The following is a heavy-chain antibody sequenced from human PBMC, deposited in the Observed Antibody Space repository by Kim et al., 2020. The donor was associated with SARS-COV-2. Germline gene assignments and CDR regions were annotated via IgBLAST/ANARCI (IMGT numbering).Heavy chain of an antibody. CDR3: ARGTLFTLFDR. CDR2: FYSDGET. V-gene: IGHV4-39*07. D-gene: IGHD2-21*01. J-gene: IGHJ5*02. CDR1: GGSISSSTSD. Sequence: SETLSLTCDVSGGSISSSTSDWAWIRQPAGKGLEWIGTFYSDGETNYRPSLKGRLTISVETSKNQFSLKPTSVTAADTAVYFCARGTLFTLFDRWGQGTLVIVAS.